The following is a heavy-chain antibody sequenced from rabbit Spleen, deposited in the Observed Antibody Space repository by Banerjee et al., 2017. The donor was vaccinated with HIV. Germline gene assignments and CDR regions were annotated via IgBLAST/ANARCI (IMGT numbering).Heavy chain of an antibody. V-gene: IGHV1S45*01. Sequence: QEQLEESGGDLVKPEGSLTLTCTGSGFSFSNSYRICWVRQAPGKGLEWIACIDTSSNVATYYASWAKGRFTISKTSSTTVTLQVTRLTAADTATYFCARDTGSSFSTYGMDLWGQGTLVTVS. CDR1: GFSFSNSYR. CDR3: ARDTGSSFSTYGMDL. CDR2: IDTSSNVAT. J-gene: IGHJ6*01. D-gene: IGHD8-1*01.